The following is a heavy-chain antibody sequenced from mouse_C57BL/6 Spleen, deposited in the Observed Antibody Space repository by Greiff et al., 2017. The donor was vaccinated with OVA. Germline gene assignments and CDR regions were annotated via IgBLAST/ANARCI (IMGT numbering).Heavy chain of an antibody. V-gene: IGHV1-15*01. D-gene: IGHD2-4*01. CDR1: GYTFTDYE. J-gene: IGHJ2*01. CDR3: RREGGSMITRYFDY. Sequence: VQLQQSGAELVRPGASVTLSCKASGYTFTDYEMHWVKQTPVHGLEWIGAIDPETGGTAYNQKFKGKAILTADKSSSTAYMELRSLTSEDAAVYYYRREGGSMITRYFDYWGQGTTLTVSS. CDR2: IDPETGGT.